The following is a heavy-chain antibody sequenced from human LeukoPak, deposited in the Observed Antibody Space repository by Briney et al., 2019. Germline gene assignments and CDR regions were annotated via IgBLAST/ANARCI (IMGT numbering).Heavy chain of an antibody. Sequence: PSETLSLTCTVSGGSISTSSYYWGWILQPPGKGVEWIGSISESGRTYYNPSLKSRVIISVDTSKKHFSLKLSSVTAADTAVYYCARHCTGDICAAYYFYYYMDVWGKGTTVTVSS. CDR3: ARHCTGDICAAYYFYYYMDV. V-gene: IGHV4-39*02. CDR1: GGSISTSSYY. CDR2: ISESGRT. J-gene: IGHJ6*03. D-gene: IGHD2-8*02.